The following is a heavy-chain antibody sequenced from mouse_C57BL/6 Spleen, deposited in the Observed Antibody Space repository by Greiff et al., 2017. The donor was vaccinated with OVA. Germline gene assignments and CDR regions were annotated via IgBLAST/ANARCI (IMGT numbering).Heavy chain of an antibody. V-gene: IGHV1-53*01. J-gene: IGHJ2*01. CDR1: GYTFTSYW. CDR2: INPGSGGT. D-gene: IGHD1-1*01. CDR3: SSLTTVVPTHFAY. Sequence: QVQLQQPGAELVKPGASVKLSCKASGYTFTSYWMHWVKQRPGQGLEWIGNINPGSGGTNYNEKFKSKATLTVDKSSSTAYMQLSSLTSEDAAVYYCSSLTTVVPTHFAYWGQGTPLTVSS.